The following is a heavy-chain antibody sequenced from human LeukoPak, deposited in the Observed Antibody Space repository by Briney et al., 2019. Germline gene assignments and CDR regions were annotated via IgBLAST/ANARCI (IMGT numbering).Heavy chain of an antibody. D-gene: IGHD3-22*01. J-gene: IGHJ4*02. V-gene: IGHV3-74*01. CDR1: GFTLSSYW. CDR2: INSDGSSI. Sequence: GGSLRLSCAASGFTLSSYWMHWVRQAPGKELVWVSRINSDGSSISYADSVKGRFTISRDNAKNTLYLQMNSLRAEDTAVYYCAKDLDSSGYYYFDYWGQGTLVTVSS. CDR3: AKDLDSSGYYYFDY.